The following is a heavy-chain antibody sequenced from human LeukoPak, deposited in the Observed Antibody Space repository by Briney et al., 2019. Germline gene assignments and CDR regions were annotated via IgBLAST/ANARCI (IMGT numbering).Heavy chain of an antibody. Sequence: ASVKVSCKASGGTFSSYAISWVRQAPGQGLEWMGWMNPNSGNTGYAQKFQGRVTMTRNTSISTAYMELSSLRSDDTAVYYCARDPGITMVRGVARQRRRFDYWGQGTLVTVSS. V-gene: IGHV1-8*02. CDR3: ARDPGITMVRGVARQRRRFDY. CDR2: MNPNSGNT. D-gene: IGHD3-10*01. J-gene: IGHJ4*02. CDR1: GGTFSSYA.